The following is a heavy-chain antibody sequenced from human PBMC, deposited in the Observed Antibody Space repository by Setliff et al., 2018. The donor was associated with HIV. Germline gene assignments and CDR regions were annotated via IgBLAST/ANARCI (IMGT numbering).Heavy chain of an antibody. CDR2: IFHSGST. J-gene: IGHJ4*02. CDR3: ARVNTVVAYFNY. V-gene: IGHV4-38-2*01. Sequence: SETLSLTCAVFGYSISSDYYWGWVRQPPGKGLEWIGSIFHSGSTYYNPSLRSRVTISVDTSKDQFSLRLTSVTAADTAFYFCARVNTVVAYFNYWGPGLLVTVSS. CDR1: GYSISSDYY. D-gene: IGHD2-21*01.